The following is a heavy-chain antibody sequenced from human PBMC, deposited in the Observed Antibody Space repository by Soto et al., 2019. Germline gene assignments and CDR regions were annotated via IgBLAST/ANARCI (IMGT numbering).Heavy chain of an antibody. D-gene: IGHD6-13*01. CDR2: ISYDGSDK. V-gene: IGHV3-30*03. CDR3: ARARATIAAAAIFDC. CDR1: GFTFSSKY. Sequence: PGGSLRLSCAASGFTFSSKYMHWVRQGPGKGLEWVALISYDGSDKYYADSVKGRFTISRDNSKNTLYLQINSLRSEDTAVYYCARARATIAAAAIFDCWGQGTLVTVSS. J-gene: IGHJ4*02.